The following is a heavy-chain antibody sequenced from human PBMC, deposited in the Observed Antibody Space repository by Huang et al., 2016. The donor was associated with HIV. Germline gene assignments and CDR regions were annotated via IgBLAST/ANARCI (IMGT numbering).Heavy chain of an antibody. CDR1: GGPFNGFW. V-gene: IGHV4-34*02. Sequence: QVLLQQWGAGVLKPSETLSLTCGVSGGPFNGFWWSWIRQPPGKGREWIWEINYSGNTNYNPSLKSRVTMSVDTSKRKFSLSLKSVTAADTAVYYCARARLLLPFDYWGQGALVAVSS. CDR3: ARARLLLPFDY. J-gene: IGHJ4*02. D-gene: IGHD2-15*01. CDR2: INYSGNT.